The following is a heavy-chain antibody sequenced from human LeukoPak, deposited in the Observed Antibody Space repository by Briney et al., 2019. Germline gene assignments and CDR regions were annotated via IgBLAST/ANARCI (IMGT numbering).Heavy chain of an antibody. V-gene: IGHV1-18*01. CDR2: ISAYNGNT. CDR3: ARDKASYYDILTGSFDL. CDR1: GYTFTSYG. D-gene: IGHD3-9*01. Sequence: GASVKVSCKASGYTFTSYGISWVRQAPGQGLEWMGWISAYNGNTNYAQKLQGRVTMTTDTSTSTAYMELRSLRSDDTAVYYCARDKASYYDILTGSFDLWGRGTLVTVSS. J-gene: IGHJ2*01.